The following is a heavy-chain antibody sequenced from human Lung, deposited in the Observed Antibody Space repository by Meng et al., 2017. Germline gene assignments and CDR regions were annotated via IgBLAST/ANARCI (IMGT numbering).Heavy chain of an antibody. CDR1: GINFPDYH. V-gene: IGHV1-2*06. CDR3: ARDEDISAAGKLFGDY. CDR2: INPKSGDT. J-gene: IGHJ4*02. D-gene: IGHD6-25*01. Sequence: VRVVYSGAEVKMPGASGKISSQPSGINFPDYHMPWVRRAPGQGLEGLGRINPKSGDTHYAQKFQARVTMTGDTSISTAYMELSGLRSADTAMYYCARDEDISAAGKLFGDYWGQGTLVTVSS.